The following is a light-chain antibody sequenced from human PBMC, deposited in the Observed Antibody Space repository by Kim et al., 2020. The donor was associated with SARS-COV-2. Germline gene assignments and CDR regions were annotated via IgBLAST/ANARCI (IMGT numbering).Light chain of an antibody. J-gene: IGKJ2*01. CDR2: GAS. CDR1: QSVSSN. V-gene: IGKV3-15*01. Sequence: SPGERATLSCRASQSVSSNLAWYQQRPGQAPRLLMYGASTRATGIPARFSGSGSGTKFTLTISSLQSEDFAVYYCQQYNNWPPRHTFGQGTKLEI. CDR3: QQYNNWPPRHT.